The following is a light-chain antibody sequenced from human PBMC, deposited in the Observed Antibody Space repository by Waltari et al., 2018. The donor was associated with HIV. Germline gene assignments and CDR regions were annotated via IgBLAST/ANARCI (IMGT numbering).Light chain of an antibody. CDR3: GTWDSSLSLYV. J-gene: IGLJ1*01. CDR1: NSNLGNNF. V-gene: IGLV1-51*01. CDR2: DND. Sequence: QSVLTQPPSVSAAPGQKVTISCSGGNSNLGNNFVSWYQQVPGRAPRLLIYDNDNRPLGIPDRFSASKAGVSATLGIAGLQIVDEADYYCGTWDSSLSLYVFGPGTTVAVL.